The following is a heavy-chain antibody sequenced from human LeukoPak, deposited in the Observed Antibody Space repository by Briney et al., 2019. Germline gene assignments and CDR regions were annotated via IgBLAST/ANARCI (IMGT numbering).Heavy chain of an antibody. J-gene: IGHJ6*02. CDR1: GGSISSSSYY. CDR2: IYYSGST. V-gene: IGHV4-39*07. CDR3: ARGVLLWFGLMDV. D-gene: IGHD3-10*01. Sequence: SETLSLTCTVSGGSISSSSYYWGWIRQPPGKGLEWIGSIYYSGSTNYNPSLKSRVTISVDTSKNQFSLKLSSVTAADTAVYYCARGVLLWFGLMDVWGQGTTVTVSS.